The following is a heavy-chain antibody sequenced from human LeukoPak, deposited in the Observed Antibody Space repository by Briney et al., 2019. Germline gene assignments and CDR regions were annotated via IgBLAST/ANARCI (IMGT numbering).Heavy chain of an antibody. CDR3: AKDTSRDGYNDAFDI. CDR1: GFTFSSYA. D-gene: IGHD5-24*01. V-gene: IGHV3-23*01. CDR2: ISGSGGST. Sequence: PGGSPRLSCAASGFTFSSYAMSWVRQAPGKGLEWVSAISGSGGSTYYADSVKGRFTISRDNSKNTLYLQMNSLRAEDTAVYYCAKDTSRDGYNDAFDIWGQGTMVTVSS. J-gene: IGHJ3*02.